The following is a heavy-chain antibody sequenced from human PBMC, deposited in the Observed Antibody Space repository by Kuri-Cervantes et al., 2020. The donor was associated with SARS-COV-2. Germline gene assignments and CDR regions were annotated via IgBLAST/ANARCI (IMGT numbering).Heavy chain of an antibody. D-gene: IGHD6-13*01. Sequence: GGSLRLSCAASGFTFSSYAMSWVRQAPGKGLEWVSAISGSGGSTYYADSVKGRFTISRDNSKNTLYLQMNSLRAEDTAVNYCAQDVSSSWPGSNYYGMDVWGQGTTVTVSS. V-gene: IGHV3-23*01. CDR3: AQDVSSSWPGSNYYGMDV. CDR2: ISGSGGST. CDR1: GFTFSSYA. J-gene: IGHJ6*02.